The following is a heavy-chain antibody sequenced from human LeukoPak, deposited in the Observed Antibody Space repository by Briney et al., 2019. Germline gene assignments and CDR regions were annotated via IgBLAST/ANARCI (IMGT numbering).Heavy chain of an antibody. V-gene: IGHV4-38-2*02. CDR3: ARGREVGAYDY. Sequence: SETLSLTCTVSGYSISSGYYWGWIRQPPGKGLEWIGEINHSGSTNYNPSLKSRVTISVDTSKNQFSLKLSSVIAADTAVYYCARGREVGAYDYWGQGTLVTVSS. CDR1: GYSISSGYY. J-gene: IGHJ4*02. D-gene: IGHD1-26*01. CDR2: INHSGST.